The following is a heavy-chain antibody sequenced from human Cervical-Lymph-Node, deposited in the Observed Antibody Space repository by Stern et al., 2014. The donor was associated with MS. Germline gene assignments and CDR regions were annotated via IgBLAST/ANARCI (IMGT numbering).Heavy chain of an antibody. CDR3: ARIHGAGIGWAPFDY. CDR1: GFSLTTNGMC. D-gene: IGHD6-19*01. J-gene: IGHJ4*02. Sequence: ESGPALVRPTQTLTLTCTFSGFSLTTNGMCVNWIRQPPGKALEWLARIDWDDDKYYSTSLKTRPTISKDTSKNQVVLTMTNMDPVDTATYFCARIHGAGIGWAPFDYWGQGALVTVSS. CDR2: IDWDDDK. V-gene: IGHV2-70*11.